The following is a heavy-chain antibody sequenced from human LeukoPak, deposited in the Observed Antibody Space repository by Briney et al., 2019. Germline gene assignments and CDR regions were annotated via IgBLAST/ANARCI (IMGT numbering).Heavy chain of an antibody. J-gene: IGHJ6*02. CDR3: TRIETMDV. Sequence: GGSLRLSCAASGFTFSSYRMNWVRHAPGKGLEWGSAISGSGGSTYYADSVRGRFTISTDNSKDTLDLQRNRLGGADTDVYECTRIETMDVWGQGTPVTVSS. D-gene: IGHD5-24*01. CDR1: GFTFSSYR. V-gene: IGHV3-23*01. CDR2: ISGSGGST.